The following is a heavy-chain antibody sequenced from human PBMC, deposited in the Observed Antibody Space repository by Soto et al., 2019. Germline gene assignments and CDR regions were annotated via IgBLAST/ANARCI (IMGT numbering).Heavy chain of an antibody. Sequence: AETLSLTCAFYVGSFSVYYWSWIRQPPGKGLEWIGEINHSGSTNYNPSLKSRVTISVDTSKNQFSLKLSSVAAADTAVYYCARGVVGDTAYYFDYWGQGTMVTVSS. D-gene: IGHD1-26*01. J-gene: IGHJ4*02. CDR3: ARGVVGDTAYYFDY. CDR2: INHSGST. V-gene: IGHV4-34*01. CDR1: VGSFSVYY.